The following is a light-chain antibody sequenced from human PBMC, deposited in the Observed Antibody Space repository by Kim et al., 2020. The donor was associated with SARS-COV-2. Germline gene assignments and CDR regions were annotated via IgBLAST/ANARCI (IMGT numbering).Light chain of an antibody. J-gene: IGKJ5*01. Sequence: SSVGDRVTITCQASQTIGTYLNWYQQKPGKAPNLLIYLVSTLQSGVPSRFSGSGSGTDFTLTITSLQPEDFATYYCQQGYNMPTTFGKGTRLEIK. CDR1: QTIGTY. CDR3: QQGYNMPTT. V-gene: IGKV1-39*01. CDR2: LVS.